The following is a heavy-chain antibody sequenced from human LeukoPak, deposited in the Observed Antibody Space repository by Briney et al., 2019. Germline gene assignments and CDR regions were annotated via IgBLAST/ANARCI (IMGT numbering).Heavy chain of an antibody. V-gene: IGHV3-72*01. Sequence: GGSLRLSCAASGFTFSDHYMDWVRQAPGKGLEWVGHTRNKANRYTTEYAASVKGRFTISRDESKNSLYLQMNSLKTEDTAVYYCARGMTYDLNDPFDIWGQGTMVTVSS. CDR2: TRNKANRYTT. D-gene: IGHD1-20*01. CDR1: GFTFSDHY. J-gene: IGHJ3*02. CDR3: ARGMTYDLNDPFDI.